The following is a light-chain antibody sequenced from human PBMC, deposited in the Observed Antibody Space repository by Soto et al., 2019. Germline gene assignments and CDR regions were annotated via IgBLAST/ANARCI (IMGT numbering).Light chain of an antibody. CDR2: AAS. Sequence: DIQMTQSPSSLSASVGDRVTITCRAGQSISTYLNWYQQKPGKAPNLLIYAASNLKSGVPSRFSCSGSGTHFTLTIDSLQPGDSATYFCQQSYSTPPEYTFGQGTKLEIK. CDR3: QQSYSTPPEYT. CDR1: QSISTY. V-gene: IGKV1-39*01. J-gene: IGKJ2*01.